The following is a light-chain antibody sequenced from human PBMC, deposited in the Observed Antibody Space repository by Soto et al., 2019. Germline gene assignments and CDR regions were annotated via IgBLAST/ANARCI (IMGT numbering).Light chain of an antibody. J-gene: IGKJ3*01. Sequence: EIVMTQSPATLSVSPGERATLSCRASQSVSSNLAWYQQKPGQAPRLLIYGASTRATGIPARFSGSGSGTELTLTISSLQSEDFAVYYCQHYNNYPPFTFGHGTKVDIK. V-gene: IGKV3-15*01. CDR1: QSVSSN. CDR2: GAS. CDR3: QHYNNYPPFT.